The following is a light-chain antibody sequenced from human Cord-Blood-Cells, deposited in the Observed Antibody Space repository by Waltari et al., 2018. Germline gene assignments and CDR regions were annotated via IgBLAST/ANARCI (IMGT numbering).Light chain of an antibody. CDR2: DVS. CDR3: SSYTSSSTLV. Sequence: SALTQPASVSGSPGQSITISSTETSGDVGGNNYVSWYQQHPGKAPKLMIYDVSNRPSGVSNRFSGSKSGNTASLTISGLQAEDEADYYCSSYTSSSTLVFGGGTKLTVL. J-gene: IGLJ3*02. CDR1: SGDVGGNNY. V-gene: IGLV2-14*03.